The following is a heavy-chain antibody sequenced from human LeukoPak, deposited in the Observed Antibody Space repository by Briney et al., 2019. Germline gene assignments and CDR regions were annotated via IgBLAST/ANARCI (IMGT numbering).Heavy chain of an antibody. J-gene: IGHJ4*02. CDR2: ILPMLGIA. V-gene: IGHV1-69*04. Sequence: SVKVSCKASGGSLSSYAINWVRQAPGQGLEWMGRILPMLGIANAAQKFRGRVTITADKSTSTAYMELTSLRSEDTAVYYCARGEVATRSGWDDAKWGQGTLVIVSS. CDR3: ARGEVATRSGWDDAK. CDR1: GGSLSSYA. D-gene: IGHD5-12*01.